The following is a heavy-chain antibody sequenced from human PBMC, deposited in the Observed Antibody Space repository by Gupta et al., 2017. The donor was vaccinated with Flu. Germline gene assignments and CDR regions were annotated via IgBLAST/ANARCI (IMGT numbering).Heavy chain of an antibody. V-gene: IGHV3-23*01. CDR3: AKDPEGVEVIAVGNFFEH. CDR2: ISGSFTSGGGSAA. J-gene: IGHJ4*02. Sequence: DVQLLESGGGLVQPGGSLRLSCAASGFTFSKSVMSWVRQAPGKGLEWVSSISGSFTSGGGSAAFYADSVRGRFTISRDISKNTLYLQMNSLRAEDTAVYYCAKDPEGVEVIAVGNFFEHWGQGTLVTVSS. D-gene: IGHD2-21*01. CDR1: GFTFSKSV.